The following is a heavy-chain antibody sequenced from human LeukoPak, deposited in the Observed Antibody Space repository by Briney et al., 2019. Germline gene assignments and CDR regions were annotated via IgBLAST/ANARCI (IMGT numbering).Heavy chain of an antibody. CDR2: IKSKIDGETT. CDR3: TTDTQCGGSCYWNWFDP. Sequence: GGSLRLSCAASRFTFTNAWMSWVRQAPRKGLEWVGRIKSKIDGETTDYAAPVKGRFTISRDDSKNTLYLQMNSLKTEDTAVYYCTTDTQCGGSCYWNWFDPWGQGTLVTVSS. V-gene: IGHV3-15*01. CDR1: RFTFTNAW. D-gene: IGHD2-15*01. J-gene: IGHJ5*02.